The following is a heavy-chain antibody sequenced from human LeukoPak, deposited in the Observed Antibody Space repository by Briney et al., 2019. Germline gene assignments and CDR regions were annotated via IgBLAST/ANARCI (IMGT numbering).Heavy chain of an antibody. CDR2: IHHSGST. CDR1: GDSISSGDYY. D-gene: IGHD2-15*01. Sequence: TLSLTCTVSGDSISSGDYYWSWIRQHPGKGLEWVGYIHHSGSTYSNASLMSRVSISVDKSKNHFSLMRRSVTAADTAVYYCPRHAKSRGGSCYCSDYWGQGTLVTVSS. CDR3: PRHAKSRGGSCYCSDY. J-gene: IGHJ4*02. V-gene: IGHV4-30-4*08.